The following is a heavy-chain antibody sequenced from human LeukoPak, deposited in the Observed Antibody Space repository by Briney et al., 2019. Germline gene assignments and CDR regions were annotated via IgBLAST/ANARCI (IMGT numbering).Heavy chain of an antibody. D-gene: IGHD3-9*01. CDR1: GFTFSNYG. V-gene: IGHV3-30*02. J-gene: IGHJ4*02. CDR3: AKDNLLTGCNLDY. Sequence: GGSLRLSCAASGFTFSNYGMHWVRQAPGKGLEWVAFIQNDGTNKYYADSVKGRFTISRDNSKNTLYLQVNSLRAEDTALYYCAKDNLLTGCNLDYWGQGTRITVSS. CDR2: IQNDGTNK.